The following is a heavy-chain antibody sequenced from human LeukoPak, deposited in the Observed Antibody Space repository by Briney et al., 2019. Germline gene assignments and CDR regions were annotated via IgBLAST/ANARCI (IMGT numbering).Heavy chain of an antibody. V-gene: IGHV3-23*01. CDR3: AKDYMVRGVILYYYGMDV. Sequence: GSLRLSCAASGFTFSSYAMSWVRQAPGKGLEWVSAISGSGGSTYYADSVKGRFTISRDNSKNTLYLQMNSLRAEDTAVYYCAKDYMVRGVILYYYGMDVWGQGTTVTVSS. J-gene: IGHJ6*02. CDR2: ISGSGGST. D-gene: IGHD3-10*01. CDR1: GFTFSSYA.